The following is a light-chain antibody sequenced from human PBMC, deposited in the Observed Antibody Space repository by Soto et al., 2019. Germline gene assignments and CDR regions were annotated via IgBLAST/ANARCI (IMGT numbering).Light chain of an antibody. CDR1: QGISNF. CDR2: AAS. Sequence: DIQMTQSPSSLSASVGDRVTITCRASQGISNFLAWYQQKPGKVPKLLIYAASTLQSGVPTRFSGSGSGTDFTLTISILQPEDDATYYCQKYNPAPSLTFGGGTKVEIK. CDR3: QKYNPAPSLT. J-gene: IGKJ4*01. V-gene: IGKV1-27*01.